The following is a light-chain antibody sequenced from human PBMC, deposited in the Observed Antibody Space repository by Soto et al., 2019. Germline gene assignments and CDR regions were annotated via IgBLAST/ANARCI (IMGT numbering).Light chain of an antibody. V-gene: IGLV2-23*01. CDR3: CSYAGNSTVI. Sequence: QSALTQPASVSGSPGQSITISCTGTSSNVGTYNLVSWYQQHPGKAPKLIIYEGSKRPSGVSNRFSGSKSGNTASLTISGLQAEDEADYHCCSYAGNSTVIFAGGTKVTVL. J-gene: IGLJ2*01. CDR1: SSNVGTYNL. CDR2: EGS.